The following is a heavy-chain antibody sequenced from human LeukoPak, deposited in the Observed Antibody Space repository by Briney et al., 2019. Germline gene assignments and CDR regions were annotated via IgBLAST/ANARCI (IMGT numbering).Heavy chain of an antibody. D-gene: IGHD6-19*01. J-gene: IGHJ4*02. CDR3: AKVGEAVAGPFDY. Sequence: SETLSLTCAVYGGSFSGYYWSWIRQPPGKGLEWIGEINHSGSTNYNPSLKSRVTISVDTSKNQCSLKLSSVPAADTAVYYCAKVGEAVAGPFDYWGQGTLVTVSS. CDR1: GGSFSGYY. CDR2: INHSGST. V-gene: IGHV4-34*01.